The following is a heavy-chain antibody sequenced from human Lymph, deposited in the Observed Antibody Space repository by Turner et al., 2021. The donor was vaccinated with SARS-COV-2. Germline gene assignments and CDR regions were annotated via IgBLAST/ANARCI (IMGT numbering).Heavy chain of an antibody. CDR3: AKDPGYCSGGSCYSRTYFDF. CDR2: ISGDGGGT. Sequence: EVQLVESGGGVVQPGGSLILSCAASGFTFGDYAMHWVRQAPGKGLEWVALISGDGGGTYYADSVKGRFTISRDNSKNSLSLQMNSLRAEDTALYYCAKDPGYCSGGSCYSRTYFDFWGQGTLVTVSA. CDR1: GFTFGDYA. V-gene: IGHV3-43*02. D-gene: IGHD2-15*01. J-gene: IGHJ4*02.